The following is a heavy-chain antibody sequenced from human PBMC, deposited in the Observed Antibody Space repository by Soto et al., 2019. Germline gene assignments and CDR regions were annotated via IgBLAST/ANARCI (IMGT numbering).Heavy chain of an antibody. CDR2: IYYSGST. J-gene: IGHJ6*02. D-gene: IGHD6-6*01. V-gene: IGHV4-39*01. CDR1: GGSISSSSYY. CDR3: ARRSSSSTYYYYGMDV. Sequence: ETLSLTCTVSGGSISSSSYYWGWIRQPPGKGLEWIGSIYYSGSTYYNPSLKSRVTISVDTSKNQFSLKLSSVTAADTAVYYCARRSSSSTYYYYGMDVWGQGTTVTVSS.